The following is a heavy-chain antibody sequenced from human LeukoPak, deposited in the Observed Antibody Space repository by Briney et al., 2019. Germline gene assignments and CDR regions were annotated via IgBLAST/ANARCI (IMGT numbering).Heavy chain of an antibody. D-gene: IGHD3-22*01. J-gene: IGHJ4*02. CDR2: INHSGST. V-gene: IGHV4-34*01. CDR3: ARGQIRSSAVKAPFDY. CDR1: GGSFSGYY. Sequence: SETLSLTCAVYGGSFSGYYWSWIRQPPGKGLEWIGEINHSGSTNYNPSLKSRVTISVDTSKNRFSLKLSSVTAADTAVYYCARGQIRSSAVKAPFDYWGQGTLVTVSS.